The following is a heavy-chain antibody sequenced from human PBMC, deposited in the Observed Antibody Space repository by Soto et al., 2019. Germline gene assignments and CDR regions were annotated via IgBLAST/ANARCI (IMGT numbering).Heavy chain of an antibody. CDR1: GGSISSDGYS. D-gene: IGHD2-15*01. Sequence: QLQLQESGSGLVKPSQTLSLTCTVSGGSISSDGYSWSWIRQPPGKGLEWIGYIYDSGNTYYNPSLKSRVTKAVYSSNSQSSLTLGSVTAADPGVYYCASGGIGWSRQDGAFDVWGQGTMVTVSS. CDR2: IYDSGNT. V-gene: IGHV4-30-2*01. CDR3: ASGGIGWSRQDGAFDV. J-gene: IGHJ3*01.